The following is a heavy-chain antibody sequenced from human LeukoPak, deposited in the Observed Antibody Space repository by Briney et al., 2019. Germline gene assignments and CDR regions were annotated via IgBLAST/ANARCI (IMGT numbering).Heavy chain of an antibody. J-gene: IGHJ4*02. Sequence: PGGSLRLSCAASGFTFGRSTMNWVRQAPGKGLEWVSLISADGGSTFSADSVKGRFSISRDDSKNSLYLQMNSLGSEDTAMYYCAKESGKFDYWGQGTLVAVSS. V-gene: IGHV3-43*02. CDR1: GFTFGRST. CDR3: AKESGKFDY. CDR2: ISADGGST.